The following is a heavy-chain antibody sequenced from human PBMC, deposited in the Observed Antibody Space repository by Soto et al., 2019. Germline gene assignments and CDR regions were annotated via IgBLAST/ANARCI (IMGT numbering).Heavy chain of an antibody. J-gene: IGHJ5*02. CDR1: GGTFSSYT. CDR3: AIDSPGRYMVRGTTPGWFDP. D-gene: IGHD3-10*01. CDR2: IIPILGIA. Sequence: QVQLVQSGAEVKKPGSSVKVSCKASGGTFSSYTISWVRQAPGQGLEWMGRIIPILGIANYAQKFQGRVTITADKSTSTAYMELSSLRSEDTAVYYCAIDSPGRYMVRGTTPGWFDPWGQGTLVTVSS. V-gene: IGHV1-69*08.